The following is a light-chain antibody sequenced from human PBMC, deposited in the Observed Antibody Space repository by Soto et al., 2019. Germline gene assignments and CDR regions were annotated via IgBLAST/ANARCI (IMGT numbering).Light chain of an antibody. CDR3: RSGGT. V-gene: IGKV3-15*01. Sequence: EIVLTQSPGTLSLSPGERATLSCRASQSVSSNYLAWYQQKPGQAPRLLIYGASTRATGIPARFSGSGSGTEFTLTISSLQSEDFAVYYCRSGGTFGQGTKVDIK. CDR2: GAS. J-gene: IGKJ1*01. CDR1: QSVSSN.